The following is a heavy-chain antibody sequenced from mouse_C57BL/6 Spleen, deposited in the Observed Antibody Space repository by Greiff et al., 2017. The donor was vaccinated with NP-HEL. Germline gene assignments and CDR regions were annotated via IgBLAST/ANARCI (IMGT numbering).Heavy chain of an antibody. Sequence: VQLQQPGAELVMPGASVKLSCKASGYTFTSYWMHWVKQRPGQGLEWIGEIDPSDSYTNYNQKFKGKSTLTVDKSSSTAYMQLSSLTSEDSAVYYCARGRITTVVGAMDYWGQGTSVTVSS. D-gene: IGHD1-1*01. CDR1: GYTFTSYW. CDR3: ARGRITTVVGAMDY. J-gene: IGHJ4*01. CDR2: IDPSDSYT. V-gene: IGHV1-69*01.